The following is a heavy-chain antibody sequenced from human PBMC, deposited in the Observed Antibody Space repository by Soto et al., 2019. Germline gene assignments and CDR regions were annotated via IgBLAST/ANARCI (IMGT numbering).Heavy chain of an antibody. Sequence: GGSLRLSCAASGFTFSSYWMSWVRQAPGKGLEWVANIKQDGSEKYYVDSVKGRFTISRDNAKNSLYLQMNSLRAEDTAVYYCARSPRVGGYEKFWFDPWGQGTLVTVSS. CDR3: ARSPRVGGYEKFWFDP. CDR2: IKQDGSEK. V-gene: IGHV3-7*01. CDR1: GFTFSSYW. J-gene: IGHJ5*02. D-gene: IGHD5-12*01.